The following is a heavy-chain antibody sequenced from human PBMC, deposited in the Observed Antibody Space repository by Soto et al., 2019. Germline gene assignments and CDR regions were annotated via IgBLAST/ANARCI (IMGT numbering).Heavy chain of an antibody. CDR1: GFTFSSYA. Sequence: QVQLVESGGGVVQPGRSLRLSCAASGFTFSSYAMHWVRQAPGKGLEWVAVISYDGSNKYYAASVKGRFTISRDNSKNTLYLKMNSLRAEDTSVYYCARDRVASGSYFGDDAFDIWGRGTMVTVSS. CDR3: ARDRVASGSYFGDDAFDI. CDR2: ISYDGSNK. D-gene: IGHD1-26*01. V-gene: IGHV3-30-3*01. J-gene: IGHJ3*02.